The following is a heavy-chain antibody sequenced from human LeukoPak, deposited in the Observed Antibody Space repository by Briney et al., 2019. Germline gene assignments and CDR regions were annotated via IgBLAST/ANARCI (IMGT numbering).Heavy chain of an antibody. D-gene: IGHD2-2*01. CDR3: ARVPSCSSTSCYFDY. J-gene: IGHJ4*02. V-gene: IGHV4-59*01. Sequence: SETLSLTCTVSGGSISSYYWSWIRQPPGKGLEWIGYIYYSGSTNYNPSLKSRVTISVDTSKNQFSLKLSSVTAADTAVYYCARVPSCSSTSCYFDYWGQGTLVTVSS. CDR2: IYYSGST. CDR1: GGSISSYY.